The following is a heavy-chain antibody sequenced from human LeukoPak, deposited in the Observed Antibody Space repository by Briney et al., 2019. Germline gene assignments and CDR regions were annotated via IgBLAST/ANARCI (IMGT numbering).Heavy chain of an antibody. CDR3: ARVFDKDV. Sequence: PSETLSLTCTVSGGSISSYYWSWIRQPAGKGLERIGRIFTSGITHYNPSLKSRVTMSVDTSKNQFSLRLSSVTAADTAVYFCARVFDKDVWGKGTTVTVSS. CDR1: GGSISSYY. J-gene: IGHJ6*03. D-gene: IGHD2-21*01. V-gene: IGHV4-4*07. CDR2: IFTSGIT.